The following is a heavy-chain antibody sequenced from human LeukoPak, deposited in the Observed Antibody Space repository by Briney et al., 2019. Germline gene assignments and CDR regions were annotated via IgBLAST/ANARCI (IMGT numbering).Heavy chain of an antibody. CDR2: ISHDGRNK. J-gene: IGHJ2*01. Sequence: PGGSLRLSCAASGFTFSNYGMHWVRQGPGKGPEWVAIISHDGRNKFYADSVRGRFTISRDNAKNTLYLQMNSLRAEDTAVYYCARGEYYYDSSGRGFDLWGHGTLVTVSS. V-gene: IGHV3-30*03. D-gene: IGHD3-22*01. CDR3: ARGEYYYDSSGRGFDL. CDR1: GFTFSNYG.